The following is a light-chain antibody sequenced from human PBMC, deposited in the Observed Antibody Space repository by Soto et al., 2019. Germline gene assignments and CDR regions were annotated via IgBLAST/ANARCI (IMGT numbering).Light chain of an antibody. J-gene: IGKJ4*01. CDR3: QQFSSYPLT. CDR1: QTVSNNY. CDR2: DAP. Sequence: EFVLTQSPGTLSLSPGERATLSCGASQTVSNNYLAWYQQKPGQAPRLLIYDAPSRATGIPDRFSGGGSGTDFTLTISRLEPEDFAVYYCQQFSSYPLTFGGGTKVDIK. V-gene: IGKV3-20*01.